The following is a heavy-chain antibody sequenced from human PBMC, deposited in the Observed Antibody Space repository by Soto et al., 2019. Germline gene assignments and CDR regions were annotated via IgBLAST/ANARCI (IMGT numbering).Heavy chain of an antibody. CDR2: VYSSGGT. CDR1: GVPVTSYY. D-gene: IGHD3-3*01. V-gene: IGHV4-4*07. CDR3: ARGQRFSDWFDP. Sequence: ETLFLLDTVSGVPVTSYYWSWIRQPAGKELECIGRVYSSGGTHYTPSLKSRVTISLDTSKNQFSLTLLSVTDADTAVYFCARGQRFSDWFDPWGQGTLVTVSS. J-gene: IGHJ5*02.